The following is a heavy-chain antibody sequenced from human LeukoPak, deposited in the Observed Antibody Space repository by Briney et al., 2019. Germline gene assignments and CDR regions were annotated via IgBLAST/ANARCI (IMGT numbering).Heavy chain of an antibody. J-gene: IGHJ4*02. Sequence: GASVKVSCKASGYTFTGYYMHWVRQAPGLGREWMRWINPNSGGTNYAQKFQGRVTMTRDTSISTAYMELSRLRSDDTAVYYCARSARWRYGPGFVGNYWGQGTLVTVSS. CDR3: ARSARWRYGPGFVGNY. CDR2: INPNSGGT. D-gene: IGHD2-21*01. V-gene: IGHV1-2*02. CDR1: GYTFTGYY.